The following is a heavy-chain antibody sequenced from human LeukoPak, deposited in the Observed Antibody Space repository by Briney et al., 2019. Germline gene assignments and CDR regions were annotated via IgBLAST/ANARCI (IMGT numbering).Heavy chain of an antibody. CDR2: ISSSGSTI. Sequence: GGSLRLSCAASGFTFSSYEMNWVRQAPGKGLEWVSYISSSGSTIYYADSVKGRFTISRDNAKNSLYLQMNSLRAEDTAVYYCARGGYCSSTSCPGVDYYYGMDVWGQGTTVTVSS. CDR1: GFTFSSYE. V-gene: IGHV3-48*03. CDR3: ARGGYCSSTSCPGVDYYYGMDV. J-gene: IGHJ6*02. D-gene: IGHD2-2*01.